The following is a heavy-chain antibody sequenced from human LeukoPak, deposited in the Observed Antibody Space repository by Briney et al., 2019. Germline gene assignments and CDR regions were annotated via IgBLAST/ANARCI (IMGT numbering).Heavy chain of an antibody. V-gene: IGHV3-23*01. CDR2: ISGSGYPT. CDR3: AKEGARSGWYSSGFDC. CDR1: GFTFRSYA. Sequence: PGGSLRLSCAAAGFTFRSYAMSWVRQAPGRGLEWVSGISGSGYPTYYADSVKGRFTISRDNSKNTLYLQMSSLRADDTAVYYCAKEGARSGWYSSGFDCWGQGTLVTVSS. D-gene: IGHD6-19*01. J-gene: IGHJ4*02.